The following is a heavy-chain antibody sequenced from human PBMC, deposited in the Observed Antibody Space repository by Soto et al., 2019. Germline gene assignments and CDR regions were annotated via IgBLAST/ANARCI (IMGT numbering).Heavy chain of an antibody. V-gene: IGHV3-23*01. D-gene: IGHD2-8*01. CDR3: AKGRVSKSPYCTNGVCYAFDI. CDR1: GFTFSSYA. J-gene: IGHJ3*02. Sequence: GGSLRLSCAASGFTFSSYAMSWVRQAPGKGLEWVSAISGSGGSTYYADSVKGRFTISRDNSKNTLYLQMNSLRAEDTAVYYCAKGRVSKSPYCTNGVCYAFDIWGQGTMVTVSS. CDR2: ISGSGGST.